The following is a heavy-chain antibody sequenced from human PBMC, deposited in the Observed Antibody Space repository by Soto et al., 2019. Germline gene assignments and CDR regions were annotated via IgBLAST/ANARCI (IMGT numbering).Heavy chain of an antibody. J-gene: IGHJ6*02. CDR1: GFTFGFNA. CDR2: ISGSGGNT. V-gene: IGHV3-23*01. CDR3: AKGLRRLLRTQYYYGLDV. D-gene: IGHD3-16*01. Sequence: GGSLRLSCAATGFTFGFNALSWVRQAPGKGLEWVSSISGSGGNTNYADSVKGRFTVSRDDSKRTLSLQMNSLTEADTAIYYCAKGLRRLLRTQYYYGLDVWGRGTTVTSP.